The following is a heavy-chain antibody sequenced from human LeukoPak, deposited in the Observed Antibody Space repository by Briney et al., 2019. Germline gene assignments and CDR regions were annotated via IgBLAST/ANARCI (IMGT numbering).Heavy chain of an antibody. CDR2: ILGSGDDT. V-gene: IGHV3-23*01. Sequence: GGSLRLSCAASGFTFSIYPMTWVRQAPGKGPEWVSAILGSGDDTYYAGSVKGRFTVFRDNSKNTLYLHMNSLRAEDTAVYYCAKRLYSTDWSAFDVWGRGTMVTVSS. J-gene: IGHJ3*01. CDR3: AKRLYSTDWSAFDV. CDR1: GFTFSIYP. D-gene: IGHD6-19*01.